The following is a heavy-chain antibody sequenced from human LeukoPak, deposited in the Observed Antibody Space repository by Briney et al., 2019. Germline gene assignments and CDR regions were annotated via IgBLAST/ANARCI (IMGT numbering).Heavy chain of an antibody. J-gene: IGHJ4*02. V-gene: IGHV3-7*01. CDR2: IKQDGSEK. CDR1: GFTFSSYE. Sequence: PGGSLRLSCAASGFTFSSYEMNWVRQAPGKGLEWVANIKQDGSEKYYVDSVKGRFTISRDNAKNSLYLQMNSLRAEDTAVYYCARDPHYGSGSYGYFDYWGQGTLVTVSS. CDR3: ARDPHYGSGSYGYFDY. D-gene: IGHD3-10*01.